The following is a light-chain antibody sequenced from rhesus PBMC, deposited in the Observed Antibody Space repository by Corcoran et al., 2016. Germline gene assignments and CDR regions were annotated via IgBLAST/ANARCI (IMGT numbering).Light chain of an antibody. Sequence: ETVVTQSPATLSLSPGEKATLSCRASQSVGSYLAWYQPKTGQAPRRLIYGASSRATGIPDRVSGSGSGTDFTLTISSLEPEDVGVYYCQQSSNLWTFGQGTKVEIK. J-gene: IGKJ1*01. V-gene: IGKV3-24*04. CDR1: QSVGSY. CDR3: QQSSNLWT. CDR2: GAS.